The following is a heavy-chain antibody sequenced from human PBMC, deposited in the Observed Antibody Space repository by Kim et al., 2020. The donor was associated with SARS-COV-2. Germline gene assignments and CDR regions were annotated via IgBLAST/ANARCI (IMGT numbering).Heavy chain of an antibody. CDR3: ARGPRITIFGVVKGGGYYMDV. D-gene: IGHD3-3*01. Sequence: SETLSLTCAVYGGSFSGYYWSWIRQPPGKGLEWIGEINHSGSTNYNPSLKSRVTISVDTSKNQFSLKLSSVTAADTAVYYCARGPRITIFGVVKGGGYYMDVWGKGTTVTVSS. CDR2: INHSGST. CDR1: GGSFSGYY. V-gene: IGHV4-34*01. J-gene: IGHJ6*03.